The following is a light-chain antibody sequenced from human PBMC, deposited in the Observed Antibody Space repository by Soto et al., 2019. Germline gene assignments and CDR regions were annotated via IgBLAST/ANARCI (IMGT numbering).Light chain of an antibody. CDR3: RQYGPET. CDR2: GAS. V-gene: IGKV3-20*01. Sequence: EIVLTQSPGTLSLSPGERATLSCRASQSVSSSYLAWYQQKPGQAPRLLIYGASSRATGIPDRFSGSGSGTDFTLTISRLEPEDFAVYYCRQYGPETFGQGTKV. J-gene: IGKJ1*01. CDR1: QSVSSSY.